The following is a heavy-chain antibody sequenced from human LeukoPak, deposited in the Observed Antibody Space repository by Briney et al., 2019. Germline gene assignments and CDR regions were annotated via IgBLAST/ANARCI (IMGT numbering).Heavy chain of an antibody. CDR3: ASLRERSYYARGFDY. CDR1: GGSISSAYY. J-gene: IGHJ4*02. Sequence: PSETLSLTCTVSGGSISSAYYWGWIRQPPGKGLEWIGSIYHSGSTHYNPSLKSRVTMSVDTSKNQSSLKLSSVTAADTAVYYCASLRERSYYARGFDYWGQGTLVTVSS. V-gene: IGHV4-38-2*02. CDR2: IYHSGST. D-gene: IGHD1-26*01.